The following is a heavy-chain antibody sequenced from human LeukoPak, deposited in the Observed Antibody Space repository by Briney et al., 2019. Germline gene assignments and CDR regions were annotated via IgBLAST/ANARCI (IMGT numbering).Heavy chain of an antibody. CDR1: GGSISSSSYF. J-gene: IGHJ4*02. CDR2: IYHSGST. CDR3: ARDRVNCSGGSCSRGFDC. V-gene: IGHV4-39*07. Sequence: ASETLSLTCTVSGGSISSSSYFWGWIRQPPEKGLEWIGYIYHSGSTYYNPSLKSRVTISVDRSKNQFSLKLSSVTAADTAVYYCARDRVNCSGGSCSRGFDCWGQGTLVTVSS. D-gene: IGHD2-15*01.